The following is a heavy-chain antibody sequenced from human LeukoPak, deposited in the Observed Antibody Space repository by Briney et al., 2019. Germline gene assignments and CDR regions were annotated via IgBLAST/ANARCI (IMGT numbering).Heavy chain of an antibody. V-gene: IGHV1-69*05. CDR2: IIPIFGTA. CDR3: ARTALRGNYDSSGYYYGNIDY. CDR1: GGTFSSYA. D-gene: IGHD3-22*01. J-gene: IGHJ4*02. Sequence: ASVKVSCKASGGTFSSYAISWVRQAPGQGLEWMGGIIPIFGTANYAQKFQGRVTITTDESMSTAYMELSSLRSEDTAVYYCARTALRGNYDSSGYYYGNIDYWGQGTLVTVSP.